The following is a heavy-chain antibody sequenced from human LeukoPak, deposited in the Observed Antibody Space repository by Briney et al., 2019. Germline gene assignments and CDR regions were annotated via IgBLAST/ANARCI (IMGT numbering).Heavy chain of an antibody. J-gene: IGHJ4*02. CDR1: GFTFSSYG. Sequence: PGRSLRLSCAASGFTFSSYGMHWVRQAPGKGLEWVAVISYDGSNKYYADSVKGRFTISRDNSKNTLYLQVNSLRAEDTAVYYCAKDGSGTPGGFDYWGQGTLVTVSS. D-gene: IGHD1-26*01. CDR3: AKDGSGTPGGFDY. V-gene: IGHV3-30*18. CDR2: ISYDGSNK.